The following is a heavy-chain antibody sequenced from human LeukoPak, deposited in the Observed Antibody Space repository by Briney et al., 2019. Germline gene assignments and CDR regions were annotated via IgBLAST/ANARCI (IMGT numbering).Heavy chain of an antibody. D-gene: IGHD3-10*01. CDR1: GGSISSYY. V-gene: IGHV4-4*07. CDR2: IYTSGST. Sequence: SETLSLTCTVSGGSISSYYWSWIRQPAGKGLEWIGRIYTSGSTNYNPPLKSRVTMSVDTSKNQFSLKLSSVTAADTAVYYCARDQRVRGVHYYYGMDVWGQGTTVTVSS. CDR3: ARDQRVRGVHYYYGMDV. J-gene: IGHJ6*02.